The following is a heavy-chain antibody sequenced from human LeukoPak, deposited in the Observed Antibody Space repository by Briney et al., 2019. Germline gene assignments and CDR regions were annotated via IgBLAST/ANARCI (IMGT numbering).Heavy chain of an antibody. Sequence: GSLRLSCAASGFTVSSNYMSWVRQAPGKGLEWVSVIYSGGSTYYADSVKGRFTISRDNSKNTLYLQMNSLRAEDTAVYYCARVGAYYDFWSGYDYWGQGTLVTVSS. CDR2: IYSGGST. J-gene: IGHJ4*02. V-gene: IGHV3-66*01. D-gene: IGHD3-3*01. CDR1: GFTVSSNY. CDR3: ARVGAYYDFWSGYDY.